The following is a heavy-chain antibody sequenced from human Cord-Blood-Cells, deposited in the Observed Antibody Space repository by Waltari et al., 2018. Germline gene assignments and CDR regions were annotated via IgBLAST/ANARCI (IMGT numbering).Heavy chain of an antibody. V-gene: IGHV4-39*01. CDR3: ARVDSSGYYYFAFDI. J-gene: IGHJ3*02. D-gene: IGHD3-22*01. CDR1: GGSFSSSSYY. CDR2: IYYSGST. Sequence: QLQLQESGPGLVKPSETLSLTCTVSGGSFSSSSYYWGWLRQPPGKGLEWIGSIYYSGSTYYNPSLKSRVTISVDTSKNQFSLKLSSVTAADTAVYYCARVDSSGYYYFAFDIWGQGTMVTVSS.